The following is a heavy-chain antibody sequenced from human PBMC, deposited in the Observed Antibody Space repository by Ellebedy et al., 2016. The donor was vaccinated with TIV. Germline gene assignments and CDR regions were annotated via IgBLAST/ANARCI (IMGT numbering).Heavy chain of an antibody. D-gene: IGHD4-17*01. CDR2: IRTKAINYAT. J-gene: IGHJ3*02. CDR3: TRHRGYGDSLVLFDI. CDR1: GFTFSGSA. Sequence: GESLKISXAASGFTFSGSAMHWVRQASGKGLEWVGRIRTKAINYATAYAASVKGRFTISRDDSSNTAYLQMNSLKTEDTAVYYCTRHRGYGDSLVLFDIWGQGTMVTVSS. V-gene: IGHV3-73*01.